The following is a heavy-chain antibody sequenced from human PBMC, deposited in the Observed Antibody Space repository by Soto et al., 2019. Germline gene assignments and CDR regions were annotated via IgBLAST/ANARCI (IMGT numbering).Heavy chain of an antibody. CDR2: ISGSGGST. D-gene: IGHD5-12*01. CDR1: GFTFSNFA. J-gene: IGHJ4*02. CDR3: AKDIVAVGGYETFDF. Sequence: EVQLSQSGGGLGQPGASLRLSCAASGFTFSNFAMIWVRQAPGKGLEWVADISGSGGSTYYEESVKGRFTISRDNSKNTMFLQMKRLRVEDTAVYYCAKDIVAVGGYETFDFWGQGTMVTVSS. V-gene: IGHV3-23*01.